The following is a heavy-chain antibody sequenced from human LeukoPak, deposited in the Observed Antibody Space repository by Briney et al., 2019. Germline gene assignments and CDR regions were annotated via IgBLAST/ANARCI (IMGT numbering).Heavy chain of an antibody. CDR1: GGSISSSSYY. V-gene: IGHV4-39*06. D-gene: IGHD1-26*01. Sequence: SETLSLTCSVSGGSISSSSYYWGWIRQSPGKGLEWIGSIYYSGSTYYNPSLKSRVSISVDTSKNQFALKLSSVTAADTAVYYCARVRRSGGYYMDVWGKGATVTVSS. J-gene: IGHJ6*03. CDR2: IYYSGST. CDR3: ARVRRSGGYYMDV.